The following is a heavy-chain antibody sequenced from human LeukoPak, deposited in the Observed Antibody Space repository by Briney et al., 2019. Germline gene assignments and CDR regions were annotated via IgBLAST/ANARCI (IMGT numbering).Heavy chain of an antibody. Sequence: GGSLRLSCTVSGFTFGSHWMNWVRQAPGKGLEWVANIKQDGGEKYYADSVRGRFTISRDNARNSLYLQMNSLRVEDTALYYCARSAYSGHEKKGDYWGQGTLVTVSS. CDR3: ARSAYSGHEKKGDY. D-gene: IGHD5-12*01. CDR2: IKQDGGEK. V-gene: IGHV3-7*02. J-gene: IGHJ4*02. CDR1: GFTFGSHW.